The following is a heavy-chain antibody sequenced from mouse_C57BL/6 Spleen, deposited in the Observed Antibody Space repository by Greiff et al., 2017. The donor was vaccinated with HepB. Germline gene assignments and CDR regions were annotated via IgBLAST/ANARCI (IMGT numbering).Heavy chain of an antibody. D-gene: IGHD1-1*01. Sequence: QVQLKQPGAELVMPGASVKLSCKASGYTFTSYWMHWVKQRPGQGLEWIGEIDPSDSYTNYNQKFKGKSTLTVDKSSSTAYMQLSSLTSEDSAVDYCARLAYYYGSSYDYWGQGTTLTVSS. J-gene: IGHJ2*01. CDR3: ARLAYYYGSSYDY. CDR2: IDPSDSYT. CDR1: GYTFTSYW. V-gene: IGHV1-69*01.